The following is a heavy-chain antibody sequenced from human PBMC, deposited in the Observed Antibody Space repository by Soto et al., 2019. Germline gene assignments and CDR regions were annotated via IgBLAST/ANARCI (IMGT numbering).Heavy chain of an antibody. J-gene: IGHJ4*02. CDR3: ARHVLTNYYDSSGPIVA. Sequence: QLQLQESGPGLVKPSETLSLTCTVSGGSISSSSYYWGWIRQPPGKGLEWIGSIYYSGSTYYNPSLKSRVTISVDTSKNQFSLKLSSVTAADTAVYYCARHVLTNYYDSSGPIVAWGQGTLVTVSS. CDR2: IYYSGST. V-gene: IGHV4-39*01. CDR1: GGSISSSSYY. D-gene: IGHD3-22*01.